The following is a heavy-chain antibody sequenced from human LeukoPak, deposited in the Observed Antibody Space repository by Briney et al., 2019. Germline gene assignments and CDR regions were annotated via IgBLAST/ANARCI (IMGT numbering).Heavy chain of an antibody. Sequence: GASVKVSCKASGYTFTGYYMHWVRQAPGQGLEWMGRINPNSGGTNYAQKFQGRVTMTRDTSISTAYMELSRPGSDDAAVYYCARDGSSSYYFDYWGQGTLVTVSS. CDR2: INPNSGGT. CDR1: GYTFTGYY. J-gene: IGHJ4*02. V-gene: IGHV1-2*06. D-gene: IGHD6-6*01. CDR3: ARDGSSSYYFDY.